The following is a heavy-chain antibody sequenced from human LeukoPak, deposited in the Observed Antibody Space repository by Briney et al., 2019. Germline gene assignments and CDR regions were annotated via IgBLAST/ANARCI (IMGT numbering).Heavy chain of an antibody. D-gene: IGHD6-13*01. CDR1: GFTFSTYA. CDR3: ARQKGSSTWSSFDP. Sequence: GGSLRPSCAASGFTFSTYAIHWVRQAPGKGLEWVAVISYDGSYKYYADSVEGRFTISRDNSKNTLYLQMNSLRTEDTAVYYCARQKGSSTWSSFDPWGQGTLLTVSS. V-gene: IGHV3-30-3*01. CDR2: ISYDGSYK. J-gene: IGHJ5*02.